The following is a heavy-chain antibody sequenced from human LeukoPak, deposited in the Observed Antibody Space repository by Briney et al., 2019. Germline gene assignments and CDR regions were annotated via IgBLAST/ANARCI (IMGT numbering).Heavy chain of an antibody. V-gene: IGHV4-59*01. CDR2: ISYIGST. J-gene: IGHJ3*02. D-gene: IGHD4-17*01. CDR1: DGSSSRYY. CDR3: ARDPTTVTKGLDI. Sequence: SESLSLTCNVSDGSSSRYYWSWIRQPPGKGLEWIGYISYIGSTNYNPSLKSRVTISVDTSKNQFSLKLSSVTAADTAVYYCARDPTTVTKGLDIWGQGTMVTVSS.